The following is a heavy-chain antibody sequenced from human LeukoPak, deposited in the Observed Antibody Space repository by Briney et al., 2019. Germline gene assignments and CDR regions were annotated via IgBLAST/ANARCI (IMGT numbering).Heavy chain of an antibody. Sequence: GGSLRLSCAASGFTFSSYAMSWVRQAPGKGLEWVSAISGSGGSTHYADPVKGRFTISRDNSKNTLYLQMNSLGGEDTAEYYCAKDLPSNIVGASYYFDYWGQGILVTVSS. CDR1: GFTFSSYA. CDR2: ISGSGGST. D-gene: IGHD1-26*01. J-gene: IGHJ4*02. CDR3: AKDLPSNIVGASYYFDY. V-gene: IGHV3-23*01.